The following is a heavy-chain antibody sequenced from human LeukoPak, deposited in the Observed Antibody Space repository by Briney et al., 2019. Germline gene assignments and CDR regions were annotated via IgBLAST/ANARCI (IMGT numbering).Heavy chain of an antibody. J-gene: IGHJ1*01. D-gene: IGHD6-19*01. CDR1: GFTFSSYA. Sequence: GGSLRLSCAASGFTFSSYAMHWVRQAPGKGLEWVAVISYDGSNKYYAGSVKGRFTISRDNSKNTLYLQMNSLRAEDTAVYYCARGGGAVAPTPRFQHWGQGTLVTVSS. CDR2: ISYDGSNK. V-gene: IGHV3-30*04. CDR3: ARGGGAVAPTPRFQH.